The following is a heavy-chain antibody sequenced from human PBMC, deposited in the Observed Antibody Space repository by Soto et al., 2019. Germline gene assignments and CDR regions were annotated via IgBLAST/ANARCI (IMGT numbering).Heavy chain of an antibody. CDR2: ISSTTNYI. Sequence: AGGSLRLSCAASGFTFTRYSMNWVRQAPGKGLEWVSSISSTTNYIYYADSMKGRFTVSRDNAKNSVYLEMNGLRAEDTAVYYCARDHINGWKFDYWGRGTLVTVSS. D-gene: IGHD6-19*01. J-gene: IGHJ4*02. CDR3: ARDHINGWKFDY. CDR1: GFTFTRYS. V-gene: IGHV3-21*01.